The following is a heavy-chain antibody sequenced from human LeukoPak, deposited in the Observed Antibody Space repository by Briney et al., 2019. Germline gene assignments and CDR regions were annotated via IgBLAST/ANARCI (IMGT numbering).Heavy chain of an antibody. Sequence: GGSLRLSCAASGFTFSSYSMNWVRQAPGKGLEWVSSISSSSSYIYYADSVKGRFTISRDNAKNSLYLQMNSLRAEDTAVYYCARDFPHSMTPDYWGQGTLVTVSS. D-gene: IGHD2-15*01. CDR3: ARDFPHSMTPDY. CDR1: GFTFSSYS. V-gene: IGHV3-21*01. CDR2: ISSSSSYI. J-gene: IGHJ4*02.